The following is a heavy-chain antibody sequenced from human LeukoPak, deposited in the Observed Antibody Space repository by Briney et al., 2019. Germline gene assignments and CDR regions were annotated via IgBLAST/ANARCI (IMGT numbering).Heavy chain of an antibody. D-gene: IGHD6-13*01. CDR1: GFTFSGSV. Sequence: PGGSLRLSCAASGFTFSGSVIHWVRQASGKGLEWVGRIRSKANSYATVYAASVKGRFTISRDDSKNTAYLQMNSLKTEDTAVYYCTRTSSSWYTYYYYYMDVWGKGTTVTVSS. J-gene: IGHJ6*03. CDR3: TRTSSSWYTYYYYYMDV. V-gene: IGHV3-73*01. CDR2: IRSKANSYAT.